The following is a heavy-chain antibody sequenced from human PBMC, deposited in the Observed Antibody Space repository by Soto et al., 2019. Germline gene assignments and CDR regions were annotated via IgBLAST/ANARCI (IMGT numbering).Heavy chain of an antibody. D-gene: IGHD3-3*01. CDR1: GYTFASYD. CDR3: ARGDYDLWSGLPYYYYYGMDV. J-gene: IGHJ6*02. V-gene: IGHV1-8*01. CDR2: MNPNSGNT. Sequence: ASVKVSCKASGYTFASYDINWVRQATGQGLEWMGWMNPNSGNTGYAQKFQGRVTMTRNTSISTAYMELSSLRSEDTAVYYCARGDYDLWSGLPYYYYYGMDVWGQGTTVTVSS.